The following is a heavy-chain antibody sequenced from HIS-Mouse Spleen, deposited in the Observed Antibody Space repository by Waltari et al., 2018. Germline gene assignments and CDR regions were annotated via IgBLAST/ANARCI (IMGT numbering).Heavy chain of an antibody. CDR2: IYYSGST. CDR1: GGSISSSSYY. D-gene: IGHD6-13*01. CDR3: AGEIPYSSSWYDWYFDL. Sequence: QLQLQESGPGLVKPSETLSLTCTVSGGSISSSSYYWGWIRQPPGKGLEWIGSIYYSGSTYHNPSLKSRVTISVDTSKTQFSLKLSSLTAADTAVYYCAGEIPYSSSWYDWYFDLWGRGTLVTVSS. J-gene: IGHJ2*01. V-gene: IGHV4-39*07.